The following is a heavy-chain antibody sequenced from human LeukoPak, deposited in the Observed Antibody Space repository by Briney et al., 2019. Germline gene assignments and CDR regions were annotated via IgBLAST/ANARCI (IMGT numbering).Heavy chain of an antibody. Sequence: PSETLSLTCTVSGGSIGSYYWSWIRQPAGKGLEWIGRIYTSGSTNYNPPLKSRVTMSVDTSKNQFSLKLSSVTAADTAVYYCARQDIVVVPAAKDYYYYMDVWGKGTTVTVSS. CDR2: IYTSGST. D-gene: IGHD2-2*01. CDR1: GGSIGSYY. J-gene: IGHJ6*03. V-gene: IGHV4-4*07. CDR3: ARQDIVVVPAAKDYYYYMDV.